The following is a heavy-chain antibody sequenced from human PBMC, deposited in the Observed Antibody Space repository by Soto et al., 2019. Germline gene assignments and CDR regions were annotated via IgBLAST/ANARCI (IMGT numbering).Heavy chain of an antibody. V-gene: IGHV1-69*02. Sequence: QVQLVQSGAEVKKPGSSVKVSCKASGGTFSSYTISWVRQATGQGLEWMGRIIPILGIANYVQKFQGRVTTTADNSTSTVYMELSSLRFEDTAVYYCATAGGDSSGWYPFWGQGTLVTVSS. CDR1: GGTFSSYT. CDR3: ATAGGDSSGWYPF. CDR2: IIPILGIA. J-gene: IGHJ4*02. D-gene: IGHD6-19*01.